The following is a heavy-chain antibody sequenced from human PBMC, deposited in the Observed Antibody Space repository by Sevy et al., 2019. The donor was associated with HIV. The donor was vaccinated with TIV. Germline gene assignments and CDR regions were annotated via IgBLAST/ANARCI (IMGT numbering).Heavy chain of an antibody. CDR2: ISGSGDTI. CDR1: GFTISDYY. D-gene: IGHD4-17*01. CDR3: ARDHVKDGDLGDYYYYAMDV. J-gene: IGHJ6*02. Sequence: GGSLRLSCAASGFTISDYYMSWIRQAPGKGLEWLSYISGSGDTIYYADSVKGRFTISRDNPKNSLYLQMNSLRAEDTAVYYCARDHVKDGDLGDYYYYAMDVWGQGTSVTVYS. V-gene: IGHV3-11*01.